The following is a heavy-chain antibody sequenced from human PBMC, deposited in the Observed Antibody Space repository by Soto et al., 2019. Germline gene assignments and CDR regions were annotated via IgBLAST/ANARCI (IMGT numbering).Heavy chain of an antibody. V-gene: IGHV3-13*05. CDR3: ARESSSSFYAFDI. CDR2: IGTAGDP. Sequence: PGGSLRLSCAASGFIFGSYDMHWVRQRTGRGLEWVSAIGTAGDPYYAGSVKGRFTISRENAKNSLYLQMNSLRAGDTAVYYCARESSSSFYAFDIWGQGTMVTVSS. CDR1: GFIFGSYD. J-gene: IGHJ3*02. D-gene: IGHD6-6*01.